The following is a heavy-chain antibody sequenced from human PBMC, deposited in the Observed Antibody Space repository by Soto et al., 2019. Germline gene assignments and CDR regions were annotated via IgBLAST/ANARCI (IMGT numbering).Heavy chain of an antibody. J-gene: IGHJ4*02. CDR3: AREWELLLHDY. CDR2: IKQDGSEK. V-gene: IGHV3-7*01. Sequence: PGGSLRLSCAASGFTFSSYWMSWVRHAPGRGLEWVANIKQDGSEKYYVDSVKGRFTISRDNAKNSLYLQMNSLRAEDTAVYYCAREWELLLHDYWGQGTLVTVSS. CDR1: GFTFSSYW. D-gene: IGHD1-26*01.